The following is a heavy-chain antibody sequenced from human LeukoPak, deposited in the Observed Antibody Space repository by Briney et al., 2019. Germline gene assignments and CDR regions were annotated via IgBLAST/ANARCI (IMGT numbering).Heavy chain of an antibody. CDR3: AKDPLIVVVPAARLDS. CDR1: GFTFSSYA. J-gene: IGHJ4*02. CDR2: ISGRGGST. Sequence: GGSLRLSWAASGFTFSSYAMSWVRQAPGKGLEGVSAISGRGGSTYYADSVKGRVTISSDNSKNTLYLQMNSLTAEDTAVYYRAKDPLIVVVPAARLDSWGQGTLVTVSS. D-gene: IGHD2-2*01. V-gene: IGHV3-23*01.